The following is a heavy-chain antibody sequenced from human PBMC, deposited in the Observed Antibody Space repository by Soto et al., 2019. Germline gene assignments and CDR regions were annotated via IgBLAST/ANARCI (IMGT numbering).Heavy chain of an antibody. D-gene: IGHD3-16*01. Sequence: SETLSLTCSVSGGSINSYWWSWIRQPAGKGLEWIGRVYSSGTTDYNPSLNSRATLSVETSKNQFSLRLRSVTSADTAVYYCARGDSQVSSVFDYWGQGMLVTVSS. J-gene: IGHJ4*02. CDR1: GGSINSYW. V-gene: IGHV4-4*07. CDR2: VYSSGTT. CDR3: ARGDSQVSSVFDY.